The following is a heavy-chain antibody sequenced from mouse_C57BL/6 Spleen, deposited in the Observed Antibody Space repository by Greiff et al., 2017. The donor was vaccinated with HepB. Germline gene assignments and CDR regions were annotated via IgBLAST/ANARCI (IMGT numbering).Heavy chain of an antibody. CDR1: GFTFSSYA. J-gene: IGHJ4*01. Sequence: EVKLVESGGGLVKPGGSLKLSCAASGFTFSSYAMSWVRQTPEKRLEWVATISGGGSYTYYPDNVKGRFTISRDNAKNNLYLQMSHLKSEDTAMYYCAREGLRRAMDYWGQGTSVTVSS. D-gene: IGHD2-4*01. CDR3: AREGLRRAMDY. CDR2: ISGGGSYT. V-gene: IGHV5-4*03.